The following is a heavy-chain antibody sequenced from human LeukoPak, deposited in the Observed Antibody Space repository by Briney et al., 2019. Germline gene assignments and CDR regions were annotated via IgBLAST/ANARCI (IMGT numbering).Heavy chain of an antibody. V-gene: IGHV3-7*01. Sequence: GGSLRLSCAASGFTFSSYAMHWVRQAPGKGLEWVANIKQDGSEKYYVDSVKGRFTISRDNAKNSLYLQMNSLRAEDTAVYYCARDPRSKGGDWGDFDYWGQGTLVTVSS. CDR2: IKQDGSEK. D-gene: IGHD2-21*02. CDR1: GFTFSSYA. J-gene: IGHJ4*02. CDR3: ARDPRSKGGDWGDFDY.